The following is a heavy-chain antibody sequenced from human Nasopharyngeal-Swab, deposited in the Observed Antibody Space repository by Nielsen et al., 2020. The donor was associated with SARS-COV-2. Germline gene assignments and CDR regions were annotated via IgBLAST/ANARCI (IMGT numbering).Heavy chain of an antibody. D-gene: IGHD3-22*01. CDR1: GFTFSSYA. CDR3: AKIRIAMIVVVPNDY. V-gene: IGHV3-23*01. J-gene: IGHJ4*02. Sequence: GGSLRLSCAASGFTFSSYAMSWVRQAPGKGLEWVSAISGSGGSTYYADSVKGRFTISRDNSKNTLYLQMNSLRGEDTAVYYYAKIRIAMIVVVPNDYWGQGTLVTVSS. CDR2: ISGSGGST.